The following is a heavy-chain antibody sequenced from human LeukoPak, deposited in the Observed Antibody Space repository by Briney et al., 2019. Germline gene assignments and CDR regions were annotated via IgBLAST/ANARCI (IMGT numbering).Heavy chain of an antibody. CDR2: ITDTGANT. CDR1: GFTFSDYA. Sequence: GGSLRLSCAASGFTFSDYAMNWVRQAPGKGLEWVSGITDTGANTYYADSVKGLFTISRDNTKNTLFLQMTRLRDDDTAVYYCAKVDCGAPGCRRFDLWGRGTLVTVSS. D-gene: IGHD2-21*01. CDR3: AKVDCGAPGCRRFDL. J-gene: IGHJ2*01. V-gene: IGHV3-23*01.